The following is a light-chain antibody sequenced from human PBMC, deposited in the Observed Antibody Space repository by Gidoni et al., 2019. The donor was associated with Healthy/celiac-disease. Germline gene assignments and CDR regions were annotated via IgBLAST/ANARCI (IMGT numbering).Light chain of an antibody. CDR2: GAS. CDR1: QSVSRSY. CDR3: QQYGSSPSLT. Sequence: EIVLPQSPGTLSLSPGERATLSCRASQSVSRSYLAWYQQKPGQAPRLLIYGASSRATGIPDRFSGSGSGTDFTLTISRLEPEDCAVYYCQQYGSSPSLTFXGXTKVXIK. J-gene: IGKJ4*01. V-gene: IGKV3-20*01.